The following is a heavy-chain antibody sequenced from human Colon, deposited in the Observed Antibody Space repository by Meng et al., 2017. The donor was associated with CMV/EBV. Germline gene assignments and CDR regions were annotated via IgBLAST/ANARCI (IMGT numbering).Heavy chain of an antibody. V-gene: IGHV3-15*01. CDR1: GVTITDAW. J-gene: IGHJ5*02. CDR3: ARSWSDP. CDR2: IKSKTYGEAT. Sequence: LSCAASGVTITDAWMGWVRQAPGKGLEWVGRIKSKTYGEATDYAAPVKGRFTISRDDSKNTVYLQMNSLKTEDTAVYYCARSWSDPWGQGTLVTVSS.